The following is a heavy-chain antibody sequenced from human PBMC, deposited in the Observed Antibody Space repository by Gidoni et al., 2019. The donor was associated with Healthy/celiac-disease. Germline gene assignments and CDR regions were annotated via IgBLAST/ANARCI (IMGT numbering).Heavy chain of an antibody. V-gene: IGHV3-33*01. D-gene: IGHD2-2*01. CDR2: IWYDGSNK. CDR1: SSYG. CDR3: ARVPKLRYCSSTSCSSTHYYYYGMDV. J-gene: IGHJ6*02. Sequence: SSYGMHWVRQAPGKGLEWVAVIWYDGSNKYYADSVKGRVTISRDNSKNTLYLQMNSLRAEDTAVYYCARVPKLRYCSSTSCSSTHYYYYGMDVWGQGTTVTVSS.